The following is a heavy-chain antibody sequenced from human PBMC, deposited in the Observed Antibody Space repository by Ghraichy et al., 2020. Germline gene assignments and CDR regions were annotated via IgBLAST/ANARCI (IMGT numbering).Heavy chain of an antibody. CDR3: ARGLGYYDSSGYYNY. D-gene: IGHD3-22*01. J-gene: IGHJ4*02. CDR2: INHSGTI. Sequence: SETPSLTCAVYGGSFSGYYWSWIRQTPGKGLEWIGEINHSGTITYNMSLKSRVTLSVDTSKNQFSLKLNSVTAADTAVYYCARGLGYYDSSGYYNYWGQGTLVTVSS. V-gene: IGHV4-34*01. CDR1: GGSFSGYY.